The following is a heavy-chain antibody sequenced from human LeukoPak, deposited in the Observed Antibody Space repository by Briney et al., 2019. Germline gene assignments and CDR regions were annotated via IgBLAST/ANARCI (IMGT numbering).Heavy chain of an antibody. CDR1: GFTFTSSA. J-gene: IGHJ5*02. Sequence: ASVKVSCKASGFTFTSSAMQRVRQATGQGLEWMGWMNPNSGNTGYAQKFQGRVTITRNTSISTAYMELSSLRSEDTAVYYCARSDTAMVEKFDPWGQGTLVTVSS. CDR2: MNPNSGNT. CDR3: ARSDTAMVEKFDP. D-gene: IGHD5-18*01. V-gene: IGHV1-8*03.